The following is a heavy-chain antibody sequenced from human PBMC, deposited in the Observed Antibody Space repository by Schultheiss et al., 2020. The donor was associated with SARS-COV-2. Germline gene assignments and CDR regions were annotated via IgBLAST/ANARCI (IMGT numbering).Heavy chain of an antibody. V-gene: IGHV3-11*04. Sequence: GGSLRLSCAASGFTFSDYYMTWFRQAPGKGLEWVSYISSSSSTIYYADSVKGRFTISRDNSKNTLYLQMNSLRAEDTAVYYCATLYSSRSDAFDIWGQGTMVTVSS. CDR3: ATLYSSRSDAFDI. CDR1: GFTFSDYY. D-gene: IGHD6-19*01. CDR2: ISSSSSTI. J-gene: IGHJ3*02.